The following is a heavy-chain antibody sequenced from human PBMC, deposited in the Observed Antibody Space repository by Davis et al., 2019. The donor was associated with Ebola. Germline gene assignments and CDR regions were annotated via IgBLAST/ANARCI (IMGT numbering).Heavy chain of an antibody. CDR3: ARDGLDELLYFWYGMDV. J-gene: IGHJ6*02. D-gene: IGHD2-2*02. CDR1: GFTFDDYA. CDR2: ISWNSGSI. V-gene: IGHV3-9*01. Sequence: SLKISCAASGFTFDDYAMHWVRQAPGKGLEWVSGISWNSGSIGYANSVKGRFTISRDNAKNTLYLQMNSLRAEDTAVYYCARDGLDELLYFWYGMDVWGQGTTVTVSS.